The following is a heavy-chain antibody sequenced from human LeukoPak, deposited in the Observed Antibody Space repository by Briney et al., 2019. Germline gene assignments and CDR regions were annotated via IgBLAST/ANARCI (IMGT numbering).Heavy chain of an antibody. V-gene: IGHV3-7*03. CDR2: IKHDESEK. D-gene: IGHD3-22*01. Sequence: QPGGSLRLSCAASGFSFNSDWMDWVRQAPGKGLEWVANIKHDESEKNYVDSVKGRFTISRDNAKNSLYLQMNSLRAEDTAVYYCATPLDYYDTSGYHQGGDWGQGTLVTVSS. CDR3: ATPLDYYDTSGYHQGGD. J-gene: IGHJ4*02. CDR1: GFSFNSDW.